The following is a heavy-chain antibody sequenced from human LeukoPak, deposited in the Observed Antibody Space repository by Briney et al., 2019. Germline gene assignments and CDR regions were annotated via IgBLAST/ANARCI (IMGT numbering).Heavy chain of an antibody. Sequence: PGGSLRLSCAASGFSFSSYWMSWVRQASGKGLEWVGRIRSKANSYATAYAASVKGRFTISRDDSKNTAYLQMNSLKTEDTAVYYCTRHVDHYWGQGTLVTVSS. CDR3: TRHVDHY. J-gene: IGHJ4*02. CDR2: IRSKANSYAT. V-gene: IGHV3-73*01. CDR1: GFSFSSYW.